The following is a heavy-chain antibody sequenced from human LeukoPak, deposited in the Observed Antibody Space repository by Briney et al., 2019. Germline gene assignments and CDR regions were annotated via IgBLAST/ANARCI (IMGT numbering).Heavy chain of an antibody. CDR3: ATTPLTMVRQDY. CDR1: GFTFSSYS. CDR2: ISSSSSYI. V-gene: IGHV3-21*01. D-gene: IGHD3-10*01. Sequence: GVSLRLFCAASGFTFSSYSMNWVRQAPGKGLEWVSSISSSSSYIYYADSVKGRFTISRDNAKNSLYLQMNSLRAEDTAVYYCATTPLTMVRQDYWGQGTLVTVSS. J-gene: IGHJ4*02.